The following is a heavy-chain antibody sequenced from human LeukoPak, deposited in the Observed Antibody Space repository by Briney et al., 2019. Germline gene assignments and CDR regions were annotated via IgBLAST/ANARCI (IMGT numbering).Heavy chain of an antibody. J-gene: IGHJ4*02. Sequence: PSETLSLTCSVSNYSLKRGYYWDWIRQPPGKGLEWIGYIYYSGITYYNPSLKSRVTISIDTSKSHFSLELNSVTAADTAIYYCASRLGATGEFDYWGQGTLVTVSS. D-gene: IGHD1-26*01. CDR2: IYYSGIT. V-gene: IGHV4-38-2*02. CDR3: ASRLGATGEFDY. CDR1: NYSLKRGYY.